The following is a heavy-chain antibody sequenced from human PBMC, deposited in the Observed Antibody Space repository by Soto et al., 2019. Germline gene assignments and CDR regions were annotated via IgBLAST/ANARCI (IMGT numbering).Heavy chain of an antibody. CDR1: GFTFSSFA. D-gene: IGHD5-12*01. V-gene: IGHV3-23*01. CDR3: AGKGGYYYSSDY. J-gene: IGHJ4*02. CDR2: ISGSGRTT. Sequence: GSLRLSCAAPGFTFSSFAMTWVRQAPGKGLEWVSGISGSGRTTYYADSVKGRFTISRDNSKNTLFLQMTSLRAEDTAVYFCAGKGGYYYSSDYWGQGTLVTVSS.